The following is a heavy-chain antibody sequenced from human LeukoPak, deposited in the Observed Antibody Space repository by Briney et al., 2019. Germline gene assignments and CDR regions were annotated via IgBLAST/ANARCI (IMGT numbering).Heavy chain of an antibody. CDR1: GYTFTSYG. V-gene: IGHV1-18*01. D-gene: IGHD4-23*01. Sequence: GASVKVSCKASGYTFTSYGISWVRQAPGQGLEWMGWISAYNGNTNYAQKLQGRVTMTTDTSTSTAYMELRSLRSDDTAVYYCARDKVNPYYYYGMDVWGQGTTVTVSS. J-gene: IGHJ6*02. CDR3: ARDKVNPYYYYGMDV. CDR2: ISAYNGNT.